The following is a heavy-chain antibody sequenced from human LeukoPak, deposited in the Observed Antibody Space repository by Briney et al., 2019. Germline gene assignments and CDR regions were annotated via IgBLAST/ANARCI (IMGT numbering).Heavy chain of an antibody. CDR3: AKVLSGSQDY. CDR2: IGGGGENT. V-gene: IGHV3-23*01. D-gene: IGHD1-26*01. CDR1: GFSFSSYA. J-gene: IGHJ4*02. Sequence: PGGSLRLSCAGSGFSFSSYALSWVRQAPGKALEWVSTIGGGGENTYYADSVKGRFIISRDNSKNTFYLQMNSLRAEDTAVYYCAKVLSGSQDYWGQGTLVTVSS.